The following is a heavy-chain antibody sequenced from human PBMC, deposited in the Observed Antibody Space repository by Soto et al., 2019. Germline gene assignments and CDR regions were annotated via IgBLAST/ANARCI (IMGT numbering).Heavy chain of an antibody. Sequence: EVQLVESGGGLVQPGGSLRLSCAASGFTVSSNYMSWVRQAPGKGLEWVSVIYSDGSTYYADSVKGQFTISRHNSKNTLYLQMNSLRAEDTAVYYCARDPYYDSSGYLASTGMDVWGQGTTVTVSS. V-gene: IGHV3-53*04. CDR2: IYSDGST. J-gene: IGHJ6*02. CDR3: ARDPYYDSSGYLASTGMDV. CDR1: GFTVSSNY. D-gene: IGHD3-22*01.